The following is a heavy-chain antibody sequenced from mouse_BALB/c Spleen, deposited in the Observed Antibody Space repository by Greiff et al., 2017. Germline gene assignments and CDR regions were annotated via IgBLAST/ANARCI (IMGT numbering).Heavy chain of an antibody. V-gene: IGHV5-6-4*01. Sequence: EVKLVESGGGLVKPGGSLKLSCAASGFTFSSYTMSWVRQTPEKRLEWVATISSGGSYTYYPDSVKGRFTISRDNAKNTLYLQMSSLKSEDTAMYYCTRALLRLHYAMDYWGQGTSVTVSA. CDR2: ISSGGSYT. CDR3: TRALLRLHYAMDY. CDR1: GFTFSSYT. J-gene: IGHJ4*01. D-gene: IGHD1-2*01.